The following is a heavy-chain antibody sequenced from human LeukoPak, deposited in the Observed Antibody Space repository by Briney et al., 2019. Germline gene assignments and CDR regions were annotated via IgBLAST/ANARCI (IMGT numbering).Heavy chain of an antibody. D-gene: IGHD3-22*01. CDR2: IDRSGST. CDR1: GGSISSGGFS. V-gene: IGHV4-30-2*01. J-gene: IGHJ4*02. Sequence: PSETLSLTCGGSGGSISSGGFSWSWIRQPPGKGLEWIGYIDRSGSTYYKPSRKRRVTRSIGRSKNYAVLNLSSVTAADTAVYYCARGSYDSSPYRLDYWRQATLVTVSS. CDR3: ARGSYDSSPYRLDY.